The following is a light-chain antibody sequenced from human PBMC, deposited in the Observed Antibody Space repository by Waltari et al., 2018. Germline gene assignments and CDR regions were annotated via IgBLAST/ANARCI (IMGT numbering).Light chain of an antibody. CDR3: LAWDDSMSGWV. V-gene: IGLV1-47*01. CDR1: SSNIGSNS. Sequence: QSVMTQPPSASGTPGQTINFPCSGSSSNIGSNSVYWYQQFPGKPPQLLIYRDDQRPSGVPDRISGSKSGTSASLAISGLRSEDEADYYCLAWDDSMSGWVFGGGTKLTVL. J-gene: IGLJ3*02. CDR2: RDD.